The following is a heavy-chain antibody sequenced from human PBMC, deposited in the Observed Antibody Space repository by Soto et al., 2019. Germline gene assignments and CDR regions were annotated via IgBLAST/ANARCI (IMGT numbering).Heavy chain of an antibody. CDR1: GFTFSSYW. V-gene: IGHV3-7*01. Sequence: GGSLRLSCAASGFTFSSYWMSWVRQAPGKGLEWVANIKQDGSEKYYVDSVKGRFTISRDNAKNSLYLQMNSLRAEDTAVYYCARDRVWWRHRAAFDIWGQGTMVTVSS. J-gene: IGHJ3*02. D-gene: IGHD2-21*01. CDR2: IKQDGSEK. CDR3: ARDRVWWRHRAAFDI.